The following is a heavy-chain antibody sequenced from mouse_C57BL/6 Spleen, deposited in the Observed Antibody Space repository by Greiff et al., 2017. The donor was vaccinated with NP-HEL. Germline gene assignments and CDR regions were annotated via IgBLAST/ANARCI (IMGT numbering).Heavy chain of an antibody. CDR1: GYAFSSSW. CDR3: ARSGGYSYFDY. Sequence: VQLVESGPELVKPGASVKISCKASGYAFSSSWMNWVKQRPGKGLEWIGRIYPGDGDTNYNGKFKGKATLTADKSSSTAYMQLSSLTSEDSAVYFCARSGGYSYFDYWGQGTTLTVSS. CDR2: IYPGDGDT. V-gene: IGHV1-82*01. D-gene: IGHD2-3*01. J-gene: IGHJ2*01.